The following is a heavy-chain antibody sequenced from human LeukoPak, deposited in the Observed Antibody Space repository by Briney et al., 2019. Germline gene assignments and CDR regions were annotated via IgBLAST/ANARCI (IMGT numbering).Heavy chain of an antibody. V-gene: IGHV3-23*01. CDR3: ARDNGRLETFDV. D-gene: IGHD6-19*01. Sequence: GGSLRLSCAASGFTFSSYAMSWVRQAPGKGLEWVSAISGSGGSTYYADSVKGRFTISRDNSKNTLYLQMNSLRAEDTAVYYCARDNGRLETFDVWGQGTMVTVSS. CDR1: GFTFSSYA. J-gene: IGHJ3*01. CDR2: ISGSGGST.